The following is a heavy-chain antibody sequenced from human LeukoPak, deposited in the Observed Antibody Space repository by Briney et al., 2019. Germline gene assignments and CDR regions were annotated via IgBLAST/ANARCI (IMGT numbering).Heavy chain of an antibody. Sequence: GASVKFSCKASEGTFSSYAISWVRQAPGQGLEWLGGFIPIFGTANYAQKLQGRVTITADESTSTAYMELSSLRSEDTAVYYCARVPSSRFGELEGWFDPWGQGTLVTVSS. CDR2: FIPIFGTA. CDR3: ARVPSSRFGELEGWFDP. V-gene: IGHV1-69*13. J-gene: IGHJ5*02. CDR1: EGTFSSYA. D-gene: IGHD3-10*01.